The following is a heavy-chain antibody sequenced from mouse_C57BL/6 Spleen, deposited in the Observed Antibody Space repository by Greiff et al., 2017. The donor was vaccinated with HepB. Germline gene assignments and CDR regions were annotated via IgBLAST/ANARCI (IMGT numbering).Heavy chain of an antibody. CDR2: INPYNGDT. CDR3: ARLGAMDY. CDR1: GYSFTGYF. V-gene: IGHV1-20*01. J-gene: IGHJ4*01. Sequence: LVESGPELVKPGDSVKISCKASGYSFTGYFMNWVMQSHGKSLEWIGRINPYNGDTFYNQKFKGKATLTVDKSSSTAHMELRSLTSEDSAVYYCARLGAMDYWGQGTSVTVSS.